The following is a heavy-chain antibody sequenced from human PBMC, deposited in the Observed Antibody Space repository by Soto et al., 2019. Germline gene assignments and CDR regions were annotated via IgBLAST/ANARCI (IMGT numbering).Heavy chain of an antibody. V-gene: IGHV4-30-2*01. J-gene: IGHJ5*02. Sequence: PSETLSLTCAVSGGSISSGGYSWSWIRQPPGKGLEWIGYIYHSGSSYYNPSLKSRVITPVDRSKNQFSLKLSSVTAADTAVYNCAGTAGYCSGGSCYSGFDPWGQGTLVTVS. D-gene: IGHD2-15*01. CDR3: AGTAGYCSGGSCYSGFDP. CDR1: GGSISSGGYS. CDR2: IYHSGSS.